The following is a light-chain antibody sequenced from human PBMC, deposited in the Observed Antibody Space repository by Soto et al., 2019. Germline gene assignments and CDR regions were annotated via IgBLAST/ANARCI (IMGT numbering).Light chain of an antibody. CDR1: QSVSSY. J-gene: IGKJ5*01. CDR2: DAS. CDR3: QQRSNWPPIT. Sequence: EIVCTTCAAKLTQSPGARATLFCRASQSVSSYVAWYQQKPRQAPRLLIYDASNRATGIPARFSGSGSGTDFTLTISSLEPEDFFVNYCQQRSNWPPITFGQGTRLEIK. V-gene: IGKV3-11*01.